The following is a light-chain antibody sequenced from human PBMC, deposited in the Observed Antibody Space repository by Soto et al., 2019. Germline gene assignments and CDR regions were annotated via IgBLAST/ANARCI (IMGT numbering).Light chain of an antibody. CDR2: EGS. V-gene: IGLV2-23*01. CDR3: CSYAGSSTSVV. Sequence: QSALTQPASVSGSPGQSITISCTGTSSDVGSYNLVSWYQQHPGKAPKLMIYEGSKRPSGVSNRFSGSKSVNTASLTISGLQAEDEADYYCCSYAGSSTSVVFGGVTKLTVL. CDR1: SSDVGSYNL. J-gene: IGLJ2*01.